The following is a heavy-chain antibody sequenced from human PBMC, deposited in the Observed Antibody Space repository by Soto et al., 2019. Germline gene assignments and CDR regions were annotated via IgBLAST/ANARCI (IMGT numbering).Heavy chain of an antibody. D-gene: IGHD6-6*01. J-gene: IGHJ6*02. CDR1: GGTFSSYA. V-gene: IGHV1-69*01. Sequence: QVQLVQSGAEVKKPGSSVKVSCKASGGTFSSYAISWVRQAPGQGLEWMGGIIPIFGTANYAQKFQGRVTITADESTNTAYMELSSLRSEDTAGDYCARVRVQLVHYYCGMDVWGQGTTVTVSS. CDR3: ARVRVQLVHYYCGMDV. CDR2: IIPIFGTA.